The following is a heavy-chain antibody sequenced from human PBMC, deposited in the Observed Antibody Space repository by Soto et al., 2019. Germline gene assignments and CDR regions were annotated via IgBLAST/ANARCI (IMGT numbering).Heavy chain of an antibody. V-gene: IGHV1-46*01. D-gene: IGHD4-17*01. CDR1: GFTFSKYY. Sequence: GASVKVSCKTSGFTFSKYYMHWLRQVPGQGLEWVGVTNPSGRTTSYAQKFLGRVTVTRDASTATVYLELNSLRSGDTAVYYCARDLDVTTVTTSFDSWGQGTLVTVSS. CDR3: ARDLDVTTVTTSFDS. J-gene: IGHJ4*02. CDR2: TNPSGRTT.